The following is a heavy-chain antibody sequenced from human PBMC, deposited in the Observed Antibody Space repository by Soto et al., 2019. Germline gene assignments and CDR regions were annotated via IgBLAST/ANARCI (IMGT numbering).Heavy chain of an antibody. J-gene: IGHJ4*02. CDR1: GYTFTSYY. Sequence: ASVKVSCKASGYTFTSYYMHWVRQAPGQGLEWMGIISPSGGSTSYAQKFQGRVTMTRDTSTSTVYMELSSLRSEDTAVYYCARVLPYDYVWGSYRSADYFDYWGQGTLVTVSS. CDR2: ISPSGGST. CDR3: ARVLPYDYVWGSYRSADYFDY. D-gene: IGHD3-16*02. V-gene: IGHV1-46*01.